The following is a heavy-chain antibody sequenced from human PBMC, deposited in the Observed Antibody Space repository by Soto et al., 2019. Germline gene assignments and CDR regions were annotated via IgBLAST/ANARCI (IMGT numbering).Heavy chain of an antibody. J-gene: IGHJ6*02. CDR2: ISAYNGNT. CDR1: GYTFTSYG. CDR3: ARERVGVVVPAAIFPFPYYGMDV. D-gene: IGHD2-2*01. Sequence: ASVKLSCKASGYTFTSYGISWVRQAPGQGLEWMGWISAYNGNTNYAQKLQGRVTMTTDTSTSTAYMELRSLRSDDTAVYYCARERVGVVVPAAIFPFPYYGMDVWGQGTTVTVSS. V-gene: IGHV1-18*01.